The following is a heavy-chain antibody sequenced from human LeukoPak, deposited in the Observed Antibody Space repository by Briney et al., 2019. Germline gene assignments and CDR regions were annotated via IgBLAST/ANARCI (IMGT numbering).Heavy chain of an antibody. J-gene: IGHJ4*02. CDR1: GFTFRTYN. Sequence: GSLRLSCAASGFTFRTYNMNWARQAPGKGLEWVSYITSSSSTIYYADSVKGRFTISRDNAKNSLYLQMNSLRAEDTAVYYCARDLQVTTGYYFDYWGQGTLVTVSS. V-gene: IGHV3-48*01. CDR3: ARDLQVTTGYYFDY. CDR2: ITSSSSTI. D-gene: IGHD4-11*01.